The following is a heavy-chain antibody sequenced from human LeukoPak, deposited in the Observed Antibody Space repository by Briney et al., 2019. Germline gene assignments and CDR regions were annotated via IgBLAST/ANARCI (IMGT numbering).Heavy chain of an antibody. J-gene: IGHJ4*02. V-gene: IGHV1-69*05. D-gene: IGHD3-22*01. CDR2: IIPLFCTA. Sequence: SEKLPYKASGGTFSSYAIICVRHPPGQGLECMGKIIPLFCTANYAQKFQCRVTITTDESTSTAYMELSSLRSEDTAVYYCASQPLRSNSSGPPKEFDYWGQGTLVTVSS. CDR1: GGTFSSYA. CDR3: ASQPLRSNSSGPPKEFDY.